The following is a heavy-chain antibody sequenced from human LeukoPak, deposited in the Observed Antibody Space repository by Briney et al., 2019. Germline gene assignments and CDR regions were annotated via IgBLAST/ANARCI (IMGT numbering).Heavy chain of an antibody. CDR1: GFTFSSYA. D-gene: IGHD2-21*02. V-gene: IGHV3-23*01. CDR2: ISGSGGST. J-gene: IGHJ4*02. Sequence: GGSLRLSCAASGFTFSSYAMSWVRQAPGKGLEWVSAISGSGGSTYYADSVKGRFTISRDNTKNSLFLQMNSLRAEDTAVYYCARLRTAGHYFDFWGQGTLVTVSS. CDR3: ARLRTAGHYFDF.